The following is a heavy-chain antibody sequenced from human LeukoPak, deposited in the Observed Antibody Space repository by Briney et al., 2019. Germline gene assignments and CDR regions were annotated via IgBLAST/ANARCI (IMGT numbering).Heavy chain of an antibody. CDR3: ARDWGMGPSSSWA. CDR1: GGTFSSYA. Sequence: SVTVSCKASGGTFSSYAFGWLRQAPGQGLEWMGGIMPMFGKANYAQKFQGRVTITADESTTTAYMELNSLRSEDTAMYYCARDWGMGPSSSWAWGQGTLVTVSS. V-gene: IGHV1-69*13. J-gene: IGHJ5*02. D-gene: IGHD6-13*01. CDR2: IMPMFGKA.